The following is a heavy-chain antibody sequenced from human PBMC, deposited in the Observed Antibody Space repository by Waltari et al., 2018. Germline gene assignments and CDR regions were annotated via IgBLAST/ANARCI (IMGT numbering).Heavy chain of an antibody. D-gene: IGHD4-4*01. V-gene: IGHV3-7*03. J-gene: IGHJ4*02. Sequence: ETHLVESGGGLVQPGGSLRLSCAASGFTFSSYWMPWVRQAPGKGLEWVANIRQDGSEKYYVDAVKGRFTISRDNAKNSLYLQMNSLKADDTAVYYCARRGRTTVTYYFDYWGQGTLVTVSS. CDR2: IRQDGSEK. CDR3: ARRGRTTVTYYFDY. CDR1: GFTFSSYW.